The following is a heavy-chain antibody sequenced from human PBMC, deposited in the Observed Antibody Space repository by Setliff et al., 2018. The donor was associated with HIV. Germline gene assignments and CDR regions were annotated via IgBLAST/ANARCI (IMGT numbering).Heavy chain of an antibody. CDR1: GYTFTNYF. CDR3: ARTYYDSLTGYYSTFGY. Sequence: GASVKVSCKASGYTFTNYFMHWVRQAPGQGLERMGIIDPSGASTSYAQKFQGRLTMTRDTSTSTVYMELSSLRSEDTAVYYCARTYYDSLTGYYSTFGYWGQGTLVTVSS. D-gene: IGHD3-9*01. J-gene: IGHJ4*02. V-gene: IGHV1-46*01. CDR2: IDPSGAST.